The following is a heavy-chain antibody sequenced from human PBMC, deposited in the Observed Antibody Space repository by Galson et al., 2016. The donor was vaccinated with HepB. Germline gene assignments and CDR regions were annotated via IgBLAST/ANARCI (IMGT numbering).Heavy chain of an antibody. D-gene: IGHD6-13*01. J-gene: IGHJ5*02. V-gene: IGHV4-59*01. Sequence: SETLSLTCSISGGSLTTYYLNWIRQPPGKGLEWIGNVSESGSTTYNPSLESRVTISIDTSKKQFSLKLTSVTAADTAVYYCAIHKVSATEGGFDAWGQGTLVTVSS. CDR2: VSESGST. CDR3: AIHKVSATEGGFDA. CDR1: GGSLTTYY.